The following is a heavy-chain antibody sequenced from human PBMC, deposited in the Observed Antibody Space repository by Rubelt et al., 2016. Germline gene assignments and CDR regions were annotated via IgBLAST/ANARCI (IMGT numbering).Heavy chain of an antibody. Sequence: QLQLQESGPGLVKPSETLSLTCSVSGGGSISSSTYYWGWIRQPPGKGLEWIGTVYYSGSTYYNSSLKNRVTISADTSKNEFSRKLTSVTAADTAVDYCVGDGRSSGIDHWGQGTLVTVSS. CDR1: GGGSISSSTYY. J-gene: IGHJ4*02. D-gene: IGHD6-6*01. CDR3: VGDGRSSGIDH. CDR2: VYYSGST. V-gene: IGHV4-39*07.